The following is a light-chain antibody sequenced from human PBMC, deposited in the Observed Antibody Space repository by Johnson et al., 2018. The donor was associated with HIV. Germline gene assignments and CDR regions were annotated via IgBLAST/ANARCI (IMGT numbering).Light chain of an antibody. Sequence: QSVLTQPPSVSAAPGQKVTISCSGSSSNIGNNYVSWYQQLPGTAPKLLIYENNKRPSGIPDRFSGSKSGATATLGITGLQTGDEADDYCGIWDASLSPLYVFGTGTTITVL. CDR3: GIWDASLSPLYV. CDR2: ENN. CDR1: SSNIGNNY. J-gene: IGLJ1*01. V-gene: IGLV1-51*02.